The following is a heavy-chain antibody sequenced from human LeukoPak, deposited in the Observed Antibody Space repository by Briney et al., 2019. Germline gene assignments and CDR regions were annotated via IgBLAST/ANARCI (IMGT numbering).Heavy chain of an antibody. CDR1: GFTFSDSY. V-gene: IGHV3-11*01. CDR2: ISGSSSDV. Sequence: NPGGSLRLSCAASGFTFSDSYMTWIRQAPGKGLELLSYISGSSSDVNYIDSVRGRFTISRDNAKNSLYLHMNSLTVEDTAVYYCSRDPRHNDYWGQGTLVTVCS. CDR3: SRDPRHNDY. J-gene: IGHJ4*02.